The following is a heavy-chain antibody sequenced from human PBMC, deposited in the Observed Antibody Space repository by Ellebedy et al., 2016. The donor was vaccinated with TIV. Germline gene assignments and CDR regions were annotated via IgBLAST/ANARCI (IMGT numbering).Heavy chain of an antibody. V-gene: IGHV3-23*01. CDR2: VSGSGGST. CDR3: ARGCLLENYY. D-gene: IGHD3-3*02. J-gene: IGHJ4*02. CDR1: GFTFSSYA. Sequence: GGSLRLSCAASGFTFSSYAMSWVRQAPGKGLEWVSGVSGSGGSTYYADSVKGRFTISRDNSKNTLYLQMNSLRAEDTAVYYCARGCLLENYYWGQGTLVTVSS.